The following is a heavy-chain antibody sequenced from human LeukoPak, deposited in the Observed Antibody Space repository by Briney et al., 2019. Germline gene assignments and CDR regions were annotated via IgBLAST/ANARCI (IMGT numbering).Heavy chain of an antibody. CDR2: ITYDGSNK. CDR1: GFSFSSFG. J-gene: IGHJ6*04. D-gene: IGHD5-12*01. V-gene: IGHV3-30*03. Sequence: PGGSLRLSCAASGFSFSSFGMHWVRQAPGKGLEWVAVITYDGSNKYYADSVKGRFTISRDNSKNTLYMQVNSLESEDTAVYYCARVHSGYDTPKEYYGMDVWGKGTTVTVSS. CDR3: ARVHSGYDTPKEYYGMDV.